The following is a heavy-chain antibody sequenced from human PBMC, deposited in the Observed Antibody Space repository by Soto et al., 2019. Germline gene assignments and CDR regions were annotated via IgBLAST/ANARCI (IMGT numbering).Heavy chain of an antibody. J-gene: IGHJ4*02. Sequence: PSETLSLTCTVSGGSISSNYWTWIRQPPGKGLEWIGYVYNSGSTNYNPSLKSRVTISEDTSKSQFSLKVNSMTAADTAVYYCSRYRREAVAGYTLDNWGQGILVTVSS. CDR1: GGSISSNY. CDR2: VYNSGST. CDR3: SRYRREAVAGYTLDN. V-gene: IGHV4-59*01. D-gene: IGHD6-13*01.